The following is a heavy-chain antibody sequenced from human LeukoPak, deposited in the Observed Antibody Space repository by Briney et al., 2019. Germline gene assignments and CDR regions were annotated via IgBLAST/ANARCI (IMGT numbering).Heavy chain of an antibody. D-gene: IGHD3-22*01. J-gene: IGHJ3*02. CDR2: IYHSGST. CDR1: GYSISSGYY. CDR3: ARAARWQTYYYDSSGYFSAFDI. Sequence: SETLSLTCTVSGYSISSGYYWGWIRQPPGKGLEWIGSIYHSGSTYYNPSLKSRVTISADTSKNQFSLKLSSVTAADTAVYYCARAARWQTYYYDSSGYFSAFDIWGQGTMVTVSS. V-gene: IGHV4-38-2*02.